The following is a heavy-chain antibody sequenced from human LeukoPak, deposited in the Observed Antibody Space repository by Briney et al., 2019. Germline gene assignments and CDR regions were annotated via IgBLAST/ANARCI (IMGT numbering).Heavy chain of an antibody. J-gene: IGHJ5*02. CDR2: INHSGST. CDR3: ASLVGATEYNWFDP. CDR1: GGSFSGYY. D-gene: IGHD1-26*01. V-gene: IGHV4-34*01. Sequence: PSETLSLTCAVYGGSFSGYYWSWIRQPPGKGLEWIGEINHSGSTNYNPSLKSRVTISVDTSKNQFSLKLSSVTAADTAVYYCASLVGATEYNWFDPWGQGTLVTVSS.